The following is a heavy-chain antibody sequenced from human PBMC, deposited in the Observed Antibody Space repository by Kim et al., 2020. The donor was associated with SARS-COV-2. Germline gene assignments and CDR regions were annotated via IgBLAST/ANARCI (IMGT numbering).Heavy chain of an antibody. Sequence: SETLSLTCTVSGGSISSSSYYWGWIRQPPGKGLEWIGSIYYSGSTYYNPSLKSRVTISVDTSKNQFSLKLSSVTAADTAVYYCARHDVTVTTWLYYFDYWGQGTLVTVSS. J-gene: IGHJ4*02. V-gene: IGHV4-39*01. D-gene: IGHD4-17*01. CDR2: IYYSGST. CDR1: GGSISSSSYY. CDR3: ARHDVTVTTWLYYFDY.